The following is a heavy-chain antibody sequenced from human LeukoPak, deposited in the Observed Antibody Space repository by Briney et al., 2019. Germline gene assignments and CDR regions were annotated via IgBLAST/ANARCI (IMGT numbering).Heavy chain of an antibody. CDR2: LSGSGDIT. CDR3: ARGGRVVILNWFDP. D-gene: IGHD3-3*01. CDR1: GYNFTNYA. V-gene: IGHV3-23*01. Sequence: GGSLRLSCAASGYNFTNYAMSWVRQAPGKGLEWVSVLSGSGDITYHADSVKGRFTISRDNSKNTLYLQMNSLRAEDTAVYYCARGGRVVILNWFDPWGQGTLVTVSS. J-gene: IGHJ5*02.